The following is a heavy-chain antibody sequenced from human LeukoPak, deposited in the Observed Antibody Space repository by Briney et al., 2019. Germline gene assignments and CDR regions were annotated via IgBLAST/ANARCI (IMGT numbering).Heavy chain of an antibody. J-gene: IGHJ4*02. Sequence: PGGSLRLSCAASGFTFSSYAMSWVRQAPGKGLVWVSRIYNDGSTTTYADSVKGRFTISRDNAMNTLYLQMNSLRAEDTAVYYCARTLYAAAGIVNWGRGTLVTVSS. CDR2: IYNDGSTT. V-gene: IGHV3-74*01. CDR3: ARTLYAAAGIVN. D-gene: IGHD6-13*01. CDR1: GFTFSSYA.